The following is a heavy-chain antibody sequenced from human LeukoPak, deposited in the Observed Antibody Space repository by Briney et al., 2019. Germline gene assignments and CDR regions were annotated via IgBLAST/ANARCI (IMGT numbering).Heavy chain of an antibody. J-gene: IGHJ4*02. CDR3: ASLIAAGYFDH. CDR1: GGSISSSSYS. CDR2: IYHSGGT. D-gene: IGHD6-13*01. V-gene: IGHV4-39*01. Sequence: SETLSLTCTVSGGSISSSSYSWGWIRQPPGKGLEWIGVIYHSGGTYYNPSLKSRLTMSVDTSKNQFSLKLSSVTATDTAVYYCASLIAAGYFDHWGEGTLVTAS.